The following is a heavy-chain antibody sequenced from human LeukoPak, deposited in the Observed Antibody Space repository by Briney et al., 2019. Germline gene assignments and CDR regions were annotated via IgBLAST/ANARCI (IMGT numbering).Heavy chain of an antibody. J-gene: IGHJ5*02. D-gene: IGHD5-18*01. CDR2: INHSGST. V-gene: IGHV4-34*01. Sequence: PSETLSLTCAVYGGSFSGYYWSWIRQPPGKGLEWIGEINHSGSTNYNPSLKSRVTISVDTSKNQFSLKLSSVTAADTAVYYCAREYSYGYSWFDPWGQGTLVTVSS. CDR1: GGSFSGYY. CDR3: AREYSYGYSWFDP.